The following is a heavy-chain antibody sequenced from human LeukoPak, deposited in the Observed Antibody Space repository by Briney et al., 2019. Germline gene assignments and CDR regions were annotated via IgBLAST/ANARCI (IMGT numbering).Heavy chain of an antibody. D-gene: IGHD3-3*01. CDR1: GGSISSYY. CDR2: IYYSGST. J-gene: IGHJ4*02. CDR3: ARLMTFRFLEWHIDY. Sequence: SETLSLTCTVSGGSISSYYWSWIRQPPGKGLEWIGYIYYSGSTNYNPSLKSRVTISVVTSKNQFSLKLSSVTAADTAVYYCARLMTFRFLEWHIDYWGQGTLVTVSS. V-gene: IGHV4-59*01.